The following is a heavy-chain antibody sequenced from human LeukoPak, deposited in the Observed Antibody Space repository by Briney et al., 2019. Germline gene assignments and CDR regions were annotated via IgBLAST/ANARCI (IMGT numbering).Heavy chain of an antibody. CDR3: ASEPDSGYDWVNDY. CDR1: GFTFSSYA. D-gene: IGHD5-12*01. Sequence: PGGSLRLSCAASGFTFSSYAMHWVRQAPGKGLEWVAVISYDGSNKYYADSVKGRFTISRDNSKNTLYLQMNSLRAEDTAVYYCASEPDSGYDWVNDYWGQGTLVTVSS. V-gene: IGHV3-30*04. CDR2: ISYDGSNK. J-gene: IGHJ4*02.